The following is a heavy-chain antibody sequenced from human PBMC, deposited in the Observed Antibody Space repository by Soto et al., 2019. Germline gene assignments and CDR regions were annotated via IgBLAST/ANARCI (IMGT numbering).Heavy chain of an antibody. V-gene: IGHV4-31*03. CDR2: IYYSGST. CDR1: GGSISSGGYY. D-gene: IGHD3-16*01. Sequence: SETLSLTCTFSGGSISSGGYYWNWIRQHPGKGLEWIGYIYYSGSTYYNPSLKSRVTISVDTSKNQFSLKLNSVTAADTAVYYCARDRGAFDIWGQGTMVTVS. J-gene: IGHJ3*02. CDR3: ARDRGAFDI.